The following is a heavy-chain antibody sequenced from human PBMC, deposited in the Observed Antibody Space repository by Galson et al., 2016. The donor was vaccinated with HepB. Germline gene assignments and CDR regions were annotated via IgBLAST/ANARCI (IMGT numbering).Heavy chain of an antibody. Sequence: SLTCAVSGGSISSGDYSWSWIRQPPGKGLEWIGYVYHSGSTYFNPSLKSRVTISVDRTKNQFPLRLSSVTAADTAVYYCARGAVAALPHVDYWGQGTLVTVSS. CDR1: GGSISSGDYS. J-gene: IGHJ4*02. V-gene: IGHV4-30-2*01. CDR3: ARGAVAALPHVDY. CDR2: VYHSGST. D-gene: IGHD6-6*01.